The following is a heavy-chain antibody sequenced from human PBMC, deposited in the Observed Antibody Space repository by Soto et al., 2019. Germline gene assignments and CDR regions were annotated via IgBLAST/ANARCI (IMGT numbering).Heavy chain of an antibody. Sequence: QVQLVQSGAEVRRPGASVKISCKAPGYTFASDNIYWVRQAAGQGLEYMGWMNPNSGDKGYAHKFLDKVKMTRATTIRTAYLELTSLTSEDTAVYYCARGGRYLEWFPWFDPWGQGTLVTVSS. V-gene: IGHV1-8*01. CDR2: MNPNSGDK. CDR3: ARGGRYLEWFPWFDP. CDR1: GYTFASDN. J-gene: IGHJ5*02. D-gene: IGHD3-3*01.